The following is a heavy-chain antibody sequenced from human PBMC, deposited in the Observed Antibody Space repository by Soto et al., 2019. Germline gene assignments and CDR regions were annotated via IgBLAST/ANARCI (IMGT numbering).Heavy chain of an antibody. V-gene: IGHV3-21*01. CDR1: GFTFSSYS. D-gene: IGHD2-2*01. Sequence: GGSLRLSCAASGFTFSSYSMNWVRQAPGKGLEWVSSISSSSSYIYYADSVKGRFTISRDNAKNSLYLQMNSLRAEDTAVYYCARDLPPKYCSSTSCYDYYYYGMDVWGQGTTVTVSS. CDR2: ISSSSSYI. J-gene: IGHJ6*02. CDR3: ARDLPPKYCSSTSCYDYYYYGMDV.